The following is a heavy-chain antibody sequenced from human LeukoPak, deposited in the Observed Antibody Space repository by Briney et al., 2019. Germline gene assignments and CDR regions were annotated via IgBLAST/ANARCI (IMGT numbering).Heavy chain of an antibody. D-gene: IGHD3-22*01. Sequence: GGSLRLSCAASGFTFSSYAMSWVRQAPGKGLEWVSAISGSGGSTYYADSAKGRFTISRDNSKNTLYLQMNSLRAEDTAVYYCAKSGGYNYYYYMDVWGKGTTVTVSS. CDR3: AKSGGYNYYYYMDV. V-gene: IGHV3-23*01. CDR1: GFTFSSYA. CDR2: ISGSGGST. J-gene: IGHJ6*03.